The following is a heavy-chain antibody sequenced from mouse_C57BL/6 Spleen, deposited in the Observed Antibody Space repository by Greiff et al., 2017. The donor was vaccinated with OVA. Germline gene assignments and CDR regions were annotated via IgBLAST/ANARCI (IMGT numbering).Heavy chain of an antibody. CDR3: ARSIYSDSDYFDY. CDR1: GYTFTSYW. Sequence: QVQLQQPGAELVKPGASVKLSCKASGYTFTSYWMHWVKQRPGQGLEWIGNINPSNGGTNYNEKFKSKATLTVDKSSSTAYMQLSSLTSEDTAVYYCARSIYSDSDYFDYWGQGTTLTVSS. J-gene: IGHJ2*01. D-gene: IGHD2-4*01. V-gene: IGHV1-53*01. CDR2: INPSNGGT.